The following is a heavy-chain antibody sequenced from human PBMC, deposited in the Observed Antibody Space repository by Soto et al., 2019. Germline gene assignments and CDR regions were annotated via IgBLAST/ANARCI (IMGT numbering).Heavy chain of an antibody. CDR3: ARSYMVRGVANWFDP. D-gene: IGHD3-10*01. V-gene: IGHV4-4*02. CDR2: IYHSGST. CDR1: GGSISSSNW. Sequence: QVQLQESGPGLVKPSGTLSLTCAVSGGSISSSNWWSWVRQPPGKGLEWIGEIYHSGSTNSNPSLKSRVTISVDTSKNQFSLKLSSVTAADTAVYYCARSYMVRGVANWFDPWGQGTLVTVSS. J-gene: IGHJ5*02.